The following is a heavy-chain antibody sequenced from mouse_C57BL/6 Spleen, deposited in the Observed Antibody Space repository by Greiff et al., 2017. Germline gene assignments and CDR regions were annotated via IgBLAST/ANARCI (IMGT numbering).Heavy chain of an antibody. CDR2: INYDGSST. V-gene: IGHV5-16*01. Sequence: EVKVVESEGGLVQPGSSMKLSCTASGFTFSDYYMAWVRQVPEKGLEWVANINYDGSSTYYLDSLKSRFIISRDNAKNILYLQMSSLKYEDTATYYCARHNGYWYVDVWGTGTTVTVSS. CDR1: GFTFSDYY. D-gene: IGHD1-1*02. CDR3: ARHNGYWYVDV. J-gene: IGHJ1*03.